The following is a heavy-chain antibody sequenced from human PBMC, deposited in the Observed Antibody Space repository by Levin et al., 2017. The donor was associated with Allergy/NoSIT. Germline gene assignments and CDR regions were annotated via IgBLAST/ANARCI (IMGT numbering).Heavy chain of an antibody. V-gene: IGHV1-2*02. CDR3: ARDIGHDYGDYGVNDY. J-gene: IGHJ4*02. Sequence: ASVKVSCEASGYTFSDYYIHWVRQAPGQGLEWMGWINPTSGGTNYAQKFHGRVNMIRDTSISTAYMEMSRLTSDDTAVYYCARDIGHDYGDYGVNDYWGQGTLVTVSS. D-gene: IGHD4-17*01. CDR1: GYTFSDYY. CDR2: INPTSGGT.